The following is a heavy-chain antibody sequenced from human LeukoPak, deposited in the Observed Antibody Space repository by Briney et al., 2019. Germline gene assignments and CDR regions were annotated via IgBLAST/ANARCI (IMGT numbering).Heavy chain of an antibody. V-gene: IGHV3-15*01. CDR1: GFTFSSYS. CDR2: IKSKTDGGTT. Sequence: GESLRLSCAASGFTFSSYSMSWVRQAPGKGLEWVGRIKSKTDGGTTDYAAPVKGRFTISRDDSKNTLYLQMNSLKTEDTAVYYCTTGFMIVVYGAFDIWGQGTMVTVSS. CDR3: TTGFMIVVYGAFDI. J-gene: IGHJ3*02. D-gene: IGHD3-22*01.